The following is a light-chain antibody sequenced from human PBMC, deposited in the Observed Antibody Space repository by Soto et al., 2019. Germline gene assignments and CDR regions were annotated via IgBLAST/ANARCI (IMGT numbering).Light chain of an antibody. V-gene: IGLV3-21*02. CDR1: SIGSKS. CDR3: EVWDTISDDV. Sequence: SYELTRPPSVSVAPGQTARITCGGNSIGSKSVHWYQQKPGQAPVLVVYDDSDRPSGIPERFSGSNSGDTSSLSIRRVEAGDEADYHCEVWDTISDDVFGRATQVTVL. CDR2: DDS. J-gene: IGLJ1*01.